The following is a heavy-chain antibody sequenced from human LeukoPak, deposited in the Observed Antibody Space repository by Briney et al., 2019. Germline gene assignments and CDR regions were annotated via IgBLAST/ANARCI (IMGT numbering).Heavy chain of an antibody. CDR3: VRSDDFWSGYYGY. CDR2: IFYSGST. V-gene: IGHV4-59*01. D-gene: IGHD3-3*01. J-gene: IGHJ4*02. Sequence: ASETLSLTCTVSGGSISSYCWSWIRQPPGKGLEWIGYIFYSGSTNYNPSLKSRVTISVDTSKNQFSLKLSSVTAADTAVYYCVRSDDFWSGYYGYWGQGTLVTVSS. CDR1: GGSISSYC.